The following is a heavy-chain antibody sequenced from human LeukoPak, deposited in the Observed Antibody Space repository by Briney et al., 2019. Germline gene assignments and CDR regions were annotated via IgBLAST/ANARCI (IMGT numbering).Heavy chain of an antibody. CDR1: GDSTSSYY. D-gene: IGHD6-13*01. J-gene: IGHJ5*02. Sequence: SETLSLTCTVSGDSTSSYYWSWIRQPPGKALEWIGYIYYTGSTNYNPSLKSRVTISVDTSKNQFSLKLSSVTAADTAVYYCARVLAAAGNNWFDPWGQGTLVTVSS. CDR2: IYYTGST. CDR3: ARVLAAAGNNWFDP. V-gene: IGHV4-59*12.